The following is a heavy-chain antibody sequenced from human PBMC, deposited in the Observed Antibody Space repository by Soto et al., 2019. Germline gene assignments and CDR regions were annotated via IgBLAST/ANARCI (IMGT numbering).Heavy chain of an antibody. CDR3: ARELAPRSDYWYDAFDI. CDR1: GFSLENYW. D-gene: IGHD3-3*01. V-gene: IGHV3-7*04. J-gene: IGHJ3*02. Sequence: EVQLVESGGGLVQPGGSLRLSCAASGFSLENYWMTWVRQAPGRGLERVANIKKDGSQIHYADSVQGRFTISRDNAKTSLYLQMDSLRAEDTAVYYCARELAPRSDYWYDAFDIWGQGTMVTVSS. CDR2: IKKDGSQI.